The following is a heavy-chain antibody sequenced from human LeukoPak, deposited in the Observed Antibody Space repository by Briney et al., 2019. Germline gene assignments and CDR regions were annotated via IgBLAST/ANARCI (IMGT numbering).Heavy chain of an antibody. CDR2: IRYDGSNK. CDR3: AKDGGGWYTSGWYYFDS. V-gene: IGHV3-30*02. Sequence: GGSLRLSCAASGFTFSSYGMSWVRQAPGKGLEWVAFIRYDGSNKYYADSVKGRFTISRDNSKNTLYLQMDSLRAEDTALYYCAKDGGGWYTSGWYYFDSWGQGILVTVSS. D-gene: IGHD6-19*01. J-gene: IGHJ4*02. CDR1: GFTFSSYG.